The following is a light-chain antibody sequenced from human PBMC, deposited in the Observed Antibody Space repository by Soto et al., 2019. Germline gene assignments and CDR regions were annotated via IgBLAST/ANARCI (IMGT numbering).Light chain of an antibody. CDR1: QSVSSSY. V-gene: IGKV3-20*01. Sequence: EIVLTQSPGTLSLSPGERATLSCRASQSVSSSYLAWYQQKPGQAPRLLIYGSSSRATCIPDRFSGSGSGTDFTLTISRLEPEDFAVYYCQHYGSSALFGPGTKVDIK. CDR3: QHYGSSAL. CDR2: GSS. J-gene: IGKJ3*01.